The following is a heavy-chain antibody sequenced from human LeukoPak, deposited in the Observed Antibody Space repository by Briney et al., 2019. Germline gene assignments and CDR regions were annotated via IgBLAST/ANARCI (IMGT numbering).Heavy chain of an antibody. CDR2: ISYDGSNK. CDR1: GFSFNSYG. Sequence: PGRSLRLSCAASGFSFNSYGMHWVRQAPGKGLEWVAVISYDGSNKNYADSVKGRFTISRDNSKNTLYLQMSSLRAEDTAVYYCAKDVGGVYNYFDFWGQGTLVTVSS. V-gene: IGHV3-30*18. CDR3: AKDVGGVYNYFDF. D-gene: IGHD3-16*01. J-gene: IGHJ4*02.